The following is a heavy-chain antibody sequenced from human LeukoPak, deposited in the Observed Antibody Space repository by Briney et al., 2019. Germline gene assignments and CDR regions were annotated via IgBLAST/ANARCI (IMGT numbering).Heavy chain of an antibody. J-gene: IGHJ4*02. V-gene: IGHV1-69*13. CDR2: IIPIFGTA. D-gene: IGHD6-19*01. CDR3: ARDSIAVGSFDY. CDR1: GGTFSSYA. Sequence: SVKLSCKASGGTFSSYAISWVRQAPGQGLEWMGGIIPIFGTANYAQKFQGRVTITADESTSTAYMELSSLRSEDTAVYYCARDSIAVGSFDYWGQGTLVTVSS.